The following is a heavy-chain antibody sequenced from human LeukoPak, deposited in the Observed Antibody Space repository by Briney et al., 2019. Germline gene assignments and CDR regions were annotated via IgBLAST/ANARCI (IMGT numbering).Heavy chain of an antibody. CDR2: ISYDGSNK. J-gene: IGHJ6*03. V-gene: IGHV3-30*04. D-gene: IGHD2-15*01. Sequence: GRSLRLSCAASGFTFSSYAMHWVSQAPGKGLEWVAVISYDGSNKYYADSVKGRFTISRDNSKNTLYLQMNSLRAEDTAVYYCARDSCSGGSCYLYYYYYYMDVWGKGTTVTVSS. CDR3: ARDSCSGGSCYLYYYYYYMDV. CDR1: GFTFSSYA.